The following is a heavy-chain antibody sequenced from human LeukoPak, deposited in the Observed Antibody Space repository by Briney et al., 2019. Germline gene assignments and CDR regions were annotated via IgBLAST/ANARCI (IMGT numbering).Heavy chain of an antibody. D-gene: IGHD6-19*01. CDR1: VGSFRVYY. V-gene: IGHV4-34*01. CDR3: ARGGEQWLVGPHWYFDL. J-gene: IGHJ2*01. Sequence: SEPLSLTCAVYVGSFRVYYWSCIRQPPGGGGECLGEINHSGRAIYNTPLKSRVTISVDTAKNQFSLKLSYVTAADTAVYYCARGGEQWLVGPHWYFDLWGRGTLVTVSS. CDR2: INHSGRA.